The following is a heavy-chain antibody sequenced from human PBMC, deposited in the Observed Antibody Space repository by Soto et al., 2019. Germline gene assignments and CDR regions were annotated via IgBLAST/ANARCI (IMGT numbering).Heavy chain of an antibody. J-gene: IGHJ5*02. Sequence: QLQLQESGPGLVKPSETLSLTCTVSGGSVSSSNCFWGWIRQPPGKGLEWIGDIYHTGTTYYNPSFTSRFTMTAANPPEQFPIRWAAVTAAETPRCYFPGLTFRIRATSNGGRNWVVPWGPGTLVSASS. CDR1: GGSVSSSNCF. CDR3: PGLTFRIRATSNGGRNWVVP. CDR2: IYHTGTT. D-gene: IGHD4-4*01. V-gene: IGHV4-39*01.